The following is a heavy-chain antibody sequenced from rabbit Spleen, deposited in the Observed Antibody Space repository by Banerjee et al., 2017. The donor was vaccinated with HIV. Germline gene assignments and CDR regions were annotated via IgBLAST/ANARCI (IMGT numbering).Heavy chain of an antibody. CDR1: GVSFNNKAV. Sequence: EQLEESGGGLVKPEGSLTLTCKVSGVSFNNKAVMCWVRQAPGKGLEWIGCIYTGSSGSTYYASWANGRFTISKTSSTTVDLKMTSLTVADTATYFCARDTSSSFSSYGMDLWGPGTLVTVS. CDR2: IYTGSSGST. J-gene: IGHJ6*01. V-gene: IGHV1S45*01. D-gene: IGHD1-1*01. CDR3: ARDTSSSFSSYGMDL.